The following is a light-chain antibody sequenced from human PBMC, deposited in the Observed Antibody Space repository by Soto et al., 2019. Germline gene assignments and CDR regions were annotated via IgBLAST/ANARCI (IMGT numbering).Light chain of an antibody. CDR3: QVWDSSSDHYV. Sequence: SYELTQPPSVSVAPGQTARITCGGNNIGSESVHWYQQKPGQDPVLVVYDDGDRPSEIPERFSGSNSGNTATLTISRVEAGDEADYYCQVWDSSSDHYVFGTATKVTVL. CDR2: DDG. V-gene: IGLV3-21*02. J-gene: IGLJ1*01. CDR1: NIGSES.